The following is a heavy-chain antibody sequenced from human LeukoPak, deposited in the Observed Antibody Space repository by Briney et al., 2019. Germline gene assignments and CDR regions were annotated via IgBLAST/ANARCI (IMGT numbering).Heavy chain of an antibody. Sequence: SETLSLTCTVSGGSISSSSYYWGWIRQPPGKGLEWIGYIYYSGSTNYNPSLKSRVTISVDTSKNQFSLKLSSVTAADTAVYYCARDMVRGVISPDAFDIWGQGTMVTVSS. J-gene: IGHJ3*02. D-gene: IGHD3-10*01. CDR2: IYYSGST. V-gene: IGHV4-61*01. CDR3: ARDMVRGVISPDAFDI. CDR1: GGSISSSSYY.